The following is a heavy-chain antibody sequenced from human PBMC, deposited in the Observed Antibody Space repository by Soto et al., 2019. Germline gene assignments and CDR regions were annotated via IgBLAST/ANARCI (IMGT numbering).Heavy chain of an antibody. CDR2: IYYSGST. D-gene: IGHD6-13*01. CDR3: ARVGSSSSWYYSLPNPYYYYYGMDV. CDR1: GGSISSGGYY. J-gene: IGHJ6*02. Sequence: SETLSLTCTVFGGSISSGGYYWSWIRQHPGKGLEWIGYIYYSGSTYYNPSLKSRVTISVDTSKNQFSLKLSSVTAADTAVYYCARVGSSSSWYYSLPNPYYYYYGMDVWGQGTTVTSP. V-gene: IGHV4-31*03.